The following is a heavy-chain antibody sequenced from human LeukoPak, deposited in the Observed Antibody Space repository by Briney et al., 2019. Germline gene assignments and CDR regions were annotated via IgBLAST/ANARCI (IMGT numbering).Heavy chain of an antibody. CDR2: TYYRSKWYN. Sequence: SQTLSLTCAISRDSVSSNSAAWNWIRQSPSRGLEWLGRTYYRSKWYNDYAVSVKSRITINPDTSKNQFSLQLNSVTPEGTAVYYCARGGYSGYDYIGYWGQGTLVTVSS. J-gene: IGHJ4*02. CDR1: RDSVSSNSAA. D-gene: IGHD5-12*01. V-gene: IGHV6-1*01. CDR3: ARGGYSGYDYIGY.